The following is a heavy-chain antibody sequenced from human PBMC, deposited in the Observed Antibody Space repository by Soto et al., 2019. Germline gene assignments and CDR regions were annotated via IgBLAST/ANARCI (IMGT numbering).Heavy chain of an antibody. J-gene: IGHJ4*02. CDR1: GYDFICYW. CDR3: ASRLLYSGTWKIY. CDR2: IYPGDSDT. Sequence: PRECLKISCQASGYDFICYWVGWVRQIPGKGLEWMAIIYPGDSDTRYGPSFQGQVTISADKSSSTAYLQWSSLQASDTAMYYCASRLLYSGTWKIYWGLRTLVTVSS. D-gene: IGHD6-13*01. V-gene: IGHV5-51*01.